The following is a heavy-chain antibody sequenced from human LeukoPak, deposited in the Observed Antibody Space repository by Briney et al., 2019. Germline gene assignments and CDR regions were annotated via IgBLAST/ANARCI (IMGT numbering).Heavy chain of an antibody. CDR2: IIPIPGIA. CDR1: GGTFSSYA. CDR3: ARVVIAARRLLYFDY. D-gene: IGHD6-6*01. V-gene: IGHV1-69*04. Sequence: ASVKVSCKASGGTFSSYAISWVRQAPGQGLEWMGRIIPIPGIANYAQKFQGRVTITADKSTSTAYMELSRLRSDDTAVYYCARVVIAARRLLYFDYWGQGTLVTVSS. J-gene: IGHJ4*02.